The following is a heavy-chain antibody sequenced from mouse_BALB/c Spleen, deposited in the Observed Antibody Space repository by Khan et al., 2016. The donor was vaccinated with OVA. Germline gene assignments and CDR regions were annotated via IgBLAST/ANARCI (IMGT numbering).Heavy chain of an antibody. Sequence: QVQLKQSGPGLVAPSQTLSITCTVSGFSLTSYDISWIRQPPGKGLEWLGVIWTGGGTNNNSAFMSRLITSKDNSYSQVFFMMNSPQTDDKATSYCVRAGCNDRFAYWGQGTLVTVSA. J-gene: IGHJ3*01. CDR2: IWTGGGT. V-gene: IGHV2-9-2*01. CDR1: GFSLTSYD. CDR3: VRAGCNDRFAY. D-gene: IGHD6-1*01.